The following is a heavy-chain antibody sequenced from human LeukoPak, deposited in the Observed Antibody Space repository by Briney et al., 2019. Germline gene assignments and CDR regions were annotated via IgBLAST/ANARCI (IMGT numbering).Heavy chain of an antibody. V-gene: IGHV3-74*01. Sequence: GGSLRLSCAASGFTFSSYWMHRVRQAPGKGLVWVSRISSDGSSTSYADSVKGRFTISRDNAKNTLYLQMNSLRAEDTAVYNCATIAAAGTSNFDYWGQGTLVTVSS. CDR3: ATIAAAGTSNFDY. CDR2: ISSDGSST. CDR1: GFTFSSYW. J-gene: IGHJ4*02. D-gene: IGHD6-13*01.